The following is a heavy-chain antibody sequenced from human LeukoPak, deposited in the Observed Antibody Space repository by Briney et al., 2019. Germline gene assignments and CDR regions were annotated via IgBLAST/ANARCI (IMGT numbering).Heavy chain of an antibody. CDR1: GYSISSGYY. V-gene: IGHV4-38-2*02. CDR3: ARQGSSVRYFDWLPNYFDY. Sequence: SETLSLTCIVSGYSISSGYYWGWIRQPPGKGLEWIGSIYHSESTYYNPSLKSRVIISVDTSKNQFSLKLSSVTAADTAVYYCARQGSSVRYFDWLPNYFDYWGQGTLVTVSS. D-gene: IGHD3-9*01. CDR2: IYHSEST. J-gene: IGHJ4*02.